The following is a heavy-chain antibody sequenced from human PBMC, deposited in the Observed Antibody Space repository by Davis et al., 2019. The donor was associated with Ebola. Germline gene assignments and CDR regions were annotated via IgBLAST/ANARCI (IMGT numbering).Heavy chain of an antibody. CDR1: GFSFSDAW. J-gene: IGHJ4*02. CDR2: INRDGTTK. D-gene: IGHD2-15*01. V-gene: IGHV3-74*01. Sequence: PGGSLRLSCAASGFSFSDAWMSWVRQVPGKGLVWVSSINRDGTTKTYADSVKGRFTVSRDNANSMLYLQLSSLRVEDTAVYYCASYVVGWGRGTLVTVSS. CDR3: ASYVVG.